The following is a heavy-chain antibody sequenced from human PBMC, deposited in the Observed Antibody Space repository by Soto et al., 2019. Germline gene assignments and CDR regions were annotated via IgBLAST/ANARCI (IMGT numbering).Heavy chain of an antibody. CDR3: ARDAGADYVWGSYRYLNWFDP. CDR2: IKQDGSEK. J-gene: IGHJ5*02. D-gene: IGHD3-16*02. CDR1: GFTFSSYW. Sequence: GGSLRLSCAASGFTFSSYWMSWVRQAPGKGLEWVANIKQDGSEKYYVDSVKGRFTISRDNSKNSLYLQMNSLRAEDTAVYYCARDAGADYVWGSYRYLNWFDPWGQGTMVTVSS. V-gene: IGHV3-7*03.